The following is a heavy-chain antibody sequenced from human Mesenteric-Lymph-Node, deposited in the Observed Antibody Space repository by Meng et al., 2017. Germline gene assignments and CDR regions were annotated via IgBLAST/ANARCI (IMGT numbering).Heavy chain of an antibody. V-gene: IGHV3-74*01. CDR1: GFTFSSYW. Sequence: GGSLRLSCAASGFTFSSYWMHWVRQAPGKGLVWVSRINSDGSSTSYADSVKGRFTISRDNAKNTLFLQMNSLRAEDTAVYYCARPEYYDSSGFWGYFDYWGQGTLVTVSS. J-gene: IGHJ4*02. CDR2: INSDGSST. D-gene: IGHD3-22*01. CDR3: ARPEYYDSSGFWGYFDY.